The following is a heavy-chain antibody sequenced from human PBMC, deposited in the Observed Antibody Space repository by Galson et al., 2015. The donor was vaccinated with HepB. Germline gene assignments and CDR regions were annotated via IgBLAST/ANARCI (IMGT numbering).Heavy chain of an antibody. CDR1: GFTFSDHF. V-gene: IGHV3-11*06. CDR3: AGPYDFRSRYPRPPDYFAY. Sequence: SLRLSCAVSGFTFSDHFMSWIRQAPGKGLEWLSYISRDSGYTHYADSVKVRFTISRDNAKNSVYLEINGLRAEDTAVYYCAGPYDFRSRYPRPPDYFAYWGQGTLVTVSS. D-gene: IGHD3-3*01. J-gene: IGHJ4*02. CDR2: ISRDSGYT.